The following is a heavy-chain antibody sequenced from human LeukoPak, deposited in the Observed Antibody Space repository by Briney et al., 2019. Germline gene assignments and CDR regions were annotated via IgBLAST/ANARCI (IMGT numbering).Heavy chain of an antibody. V-gene: IGHV1-2*04. CDR2: INPNSGGT. J-gene: IGHJ4*02. CDR1: GYTFTGYY. Sequence: ASVKVSCKASGYTFTGYYMHWVRQAPGQGLEWMGWINPNSGGTNYAQKFQGWVTMTRDTSISTAYMELSRLRSDDTAVYYCARDRFLEWLLYQYYFDYWGQGTLVTVSS. CDR3: ARDRFLEWLLYQYYFDY. D-gene: IGHD3-3*01.